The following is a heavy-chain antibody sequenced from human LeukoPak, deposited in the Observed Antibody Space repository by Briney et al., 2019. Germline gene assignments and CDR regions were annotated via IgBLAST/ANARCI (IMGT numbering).Heavy chain of an antibody. Sequence: GGSLRLSCAASGFTFSSYAMHWVRQAPGKGLEWVAFIRYDGSNKYYADSVKGRFTISGDNSKNTLYLQMNSLRAEDTAVYYCAKSTPDNYYYYMDVWGKGTTVTVSS. D-gene: IGHD2-2*01. CDR2: IRYDGSNK. CDR1: GFTFSSYA. V-gene: IGHV3-30*02. CDR3: AKSTPDNYYYYMDV. J-gene: IGHJ6*03.